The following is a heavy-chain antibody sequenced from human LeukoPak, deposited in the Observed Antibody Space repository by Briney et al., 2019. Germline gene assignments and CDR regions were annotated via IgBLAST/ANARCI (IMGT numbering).Heavy chain of an antibody. Sequence: SETLSLTCAVYGGSFSGYYWSWIRQPPGKGLEWIGEINHSGSTNYNPSLKSRVTISVDTSKNQFSLKLSSVTAADTAIYYCAREVSGRFDYWGQGTLVTVSS. V-gene: IGHV4-34*01. CDR3: AREVSGRFDY. CDR1: GGSFSGYY. D-gene: IGHD5/OR15-5a*01. CDR2: INHSGST. J-gene: IGHJ4*02.